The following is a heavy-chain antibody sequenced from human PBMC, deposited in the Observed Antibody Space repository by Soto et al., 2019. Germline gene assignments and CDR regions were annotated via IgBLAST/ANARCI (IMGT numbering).Heavy chain of an antibody. V-gene: IGHV3-15*07. CDR2: IKSKTDGGTT. CDR3: TPENGYRFDY. CDR1: SVSNAW. Sequence: SVSNAWMNWVRQASGKGLEWVGRIKSKTDGGTTDYAAPVKGRFTISRDDSKNTLYLQVNSLKTEDTAVYYCTPENGYRFDYWGQGTLVTVSS. D-gene: IGHD5-12*01. J-gene: IGHJ4*02.